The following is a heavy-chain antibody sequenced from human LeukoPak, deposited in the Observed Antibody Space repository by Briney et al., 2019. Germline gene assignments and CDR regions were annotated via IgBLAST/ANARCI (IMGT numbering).Heavy chain of an antibody. CDR1: GGSISSGNYY. CDR2: IYYSGNT. V-gene: IGHV4-30-4*01. J-gene: IGHJ5*02. Sequence: SQTLSLTCTVSGGSISSGNYYWSWIRQHPGRGLEWIGYIYYSGNTYYNPSLKSRVTISVDTSKNQFSLKLSSVTAADTAVYYCARVIGTPGRLGYCSGGSCFDWFDPWGQGTLVTVSS. CDR3: ARVIGTPGRLGYCSGGSCFDWFDP. D-gene: IGHD2-15*01.